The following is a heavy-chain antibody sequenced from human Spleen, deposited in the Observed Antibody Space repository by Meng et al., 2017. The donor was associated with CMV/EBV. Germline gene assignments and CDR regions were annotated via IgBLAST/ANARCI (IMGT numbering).Heavy chain of an antibody. CDR2: MSWNSDNI. D-gene: IGHD3-10*01. Sequence: GGSLRLSCAASGFMFDDYAMHWVRQAPGKGLEWVSGMSWNSDNIGYADSVKGRFTISRDNAKNSLYLQMNSLRVEDAALYYCAKGEPYYYGSGSYYNGPAGYWGQGTLVTVSS. V-gene: IGHV3-9*01. CDR3: AKGEPYYYGSGSYYNGPAGY. CDR1: GFMFDDYA. J-gene: IGHJ4*02.